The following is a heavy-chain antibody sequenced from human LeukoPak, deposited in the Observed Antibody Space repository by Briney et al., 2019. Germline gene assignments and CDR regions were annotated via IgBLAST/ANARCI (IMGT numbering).Heavy chain of an antibody. V-gene: IGHV5-51*01. CDR2: IYPGDSDT. Sequence: PGESLKISCLGSGYIFTSYWVAWVRQMPGKGLECMGIIYPGDSDTRYSPSFQGQVTISADKSISTAYLQWSSLKASDTAMYYCARGGSYWVFDYWGQGTLVTVSS. CDR1: GYIFTSYW. J-gene: IGHJ4*02. D-gene: IGHD1-26*01. CDR3: ARGGSYWVFDY.